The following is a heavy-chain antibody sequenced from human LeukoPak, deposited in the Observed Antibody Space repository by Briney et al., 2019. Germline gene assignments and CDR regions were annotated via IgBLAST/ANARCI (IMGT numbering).Heavy chain of an antibody. Sequence: PSETLSLTCAVYGGSFSGYYWSWIRQPPGKGLEWTGEINHSGSTNYNPSLKSRVTISVDTSKNQFPLKLSSVTAADTAVYYCAREEGLRYFDWGQGTLVTVSS. V-gene: IGHV4-34*01. CDR3: AREEGLRYFD. D-gene: IGHD3-9*01. CDR2: INHSGST. CDR1: GGSFSGYY. J-gene: IGHJ4*02.